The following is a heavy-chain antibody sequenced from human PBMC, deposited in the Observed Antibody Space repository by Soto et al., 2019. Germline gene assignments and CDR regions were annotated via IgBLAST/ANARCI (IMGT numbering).Heavy chain of an antibody. CDR3: ARRNPYYFDY. D-gene: IGHD1-1*01. Sequence: SETLSLTCTVSGGSISSGNYYWSWIRQPPGKGLEWIGYIYYSGSTYYNPSLKSRVIISVDTSKNQFSLKLSSVTAADTAVYYCARRNPYYFDYWGQGTLVTVSS. J-gene: IGHJ4*02. CDR2: IYYSGST. CDR1: GGSISSGNYY. V-gene: IGHV4-30-4*01.